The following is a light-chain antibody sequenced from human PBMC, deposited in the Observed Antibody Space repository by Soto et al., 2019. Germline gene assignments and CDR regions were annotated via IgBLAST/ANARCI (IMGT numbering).Light chain of an antibody. V-gene: IGKV3-15*01. Sequence: EIVMTQAPATLSVSPGERATLSCRASQSVSINLAWYQQKPGQTPKLLIYVASTRATGITARFSGSGSGTEFTLTISGLQYEDFAVNFCQQYNVWPLTFGGGTKVEFK. CDR2: VAS. CDR1: QSVSIN. J-gene: IGKJ4*01. CDR3: QQYNVWPLT.